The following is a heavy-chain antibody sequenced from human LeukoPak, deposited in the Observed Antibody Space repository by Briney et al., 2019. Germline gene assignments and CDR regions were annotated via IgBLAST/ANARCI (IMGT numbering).Heavy chain of an antibody. CDR1: GGSISSYY. CDR2: IYYSGST. D-gene: IGHD5-18*01. V-gene: IGHV4-59*08. CDR3: ARRGYSYGYPEDYYGMDV. J-gene: IGHJ6*02. Sequence: PSETLSLTCTVSGGSISSYYWSWIRQPPGKGLEWIGYIYYSGSTNYNPSLKSRVTISVDTSKNQFSPKLSSVTAADTAVYYCARRGYSYGYPEDYYGMDVWGQGTTVTVSS.